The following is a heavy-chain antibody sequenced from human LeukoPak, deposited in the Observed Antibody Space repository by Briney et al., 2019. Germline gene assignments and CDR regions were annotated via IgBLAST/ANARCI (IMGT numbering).Heavy chain of an antibody. D-gene: IGHD3-10*02. CDR2: ISSSSSYT. CDR1: GFTFSSYS. J-gene: IGHJ3*02. CDR3: ARETVVRAAFDI. V-gene: IGHV3-21*05. Sequence: GGSLRLSCAASGFTFSSYSMRWVRQAPGKGLEWVSYISSSSSYTNYADSVKGRFTISRDNAKNSLYLQMNSLRAEDTAVYYCARETVVRAAFDIWGQGTMVTVSS.